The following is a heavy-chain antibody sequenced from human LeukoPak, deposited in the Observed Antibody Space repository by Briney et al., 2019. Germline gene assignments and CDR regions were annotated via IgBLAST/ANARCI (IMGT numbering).Heavy chain of an antibody. CDR3: ARSGGTSARNFDWT. CDR1: GGSFSGYY. Sequence: ETLSLTCAVYGGSFSGYYWSWIRQPPGKGLEWISVIYSGGTTYYADTVKGRFTISRDNSKNTLYLQMNSLRAEDTAVYYCARSGGTSARNFDWTWGQGTLVTVSS. V-gene: IGHV3-53*01. CDR2: IYSGGTT. J-gene: IGHJ4*02. D-gene: IGHD3-9*01.